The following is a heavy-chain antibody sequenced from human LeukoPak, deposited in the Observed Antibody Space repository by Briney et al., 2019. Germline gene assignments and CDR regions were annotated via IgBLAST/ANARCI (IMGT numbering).Heavy chain of an antibody. D-gene: IGHD3-3*01. V-gene: IGHV3-7*01. CDR1: GFTFSSYW. CDR3: ARLYDFWSGYGTLYYFDY. CDR2: IKQGGSEK. J-gene: IGHJ4*02. Sequence: GGSLRLSCAASGFTFSSYWMSWVRQAPGKGLEWVANIKQGGSEKYYVDSVKGRFTISRDNAKNSLYLQMNSLRAEDTAVYYCARLYDFWSGYGTLYYFDYWGQGTLVTVSS.